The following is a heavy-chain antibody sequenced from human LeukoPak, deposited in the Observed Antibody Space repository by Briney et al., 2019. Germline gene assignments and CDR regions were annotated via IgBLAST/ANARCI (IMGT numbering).Heavy chain of an antibody. D-gene: IGHD4/OR15-4a*01. CDR3: ARDHMVVTGYFDY. CDR1: GYTFTSYD. Sequence: ASVKVSCKASGYTFTSYDINWVRQATGQGLEWMGIINPSGGSTSYAQKFQGRVTMTRDTSTSTVYMELSSLRSEDTAVYYCARDHMVVTGYFDYWGQGTLVTVSS. CDR2: INPSGGST. J-gene: IGHJ4*02. V-gene: IGHV1-46*01.